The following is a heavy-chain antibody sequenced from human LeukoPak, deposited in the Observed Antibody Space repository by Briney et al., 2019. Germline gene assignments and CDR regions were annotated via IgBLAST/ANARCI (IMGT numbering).Heavy chain of an antibody. CDR2: INTDGSST. D-gene: IGHD3-22*01. J-gene: IGHJ4*02. Sequence: GGSLRLSCAASGFTFSSYWMHWVRQAPGKGLVWVSRINTDGSSTSCADSVKGRFTISRDNAKNTLYLQMNSLRAEDTAVYYCASNPNYYDSSGYYYYWGQGTLVTVSS. V-gene: IGHV3-74*01. CDR3: ASNPNYYDSSGYYYY. CDR1: GFTFSSYW.